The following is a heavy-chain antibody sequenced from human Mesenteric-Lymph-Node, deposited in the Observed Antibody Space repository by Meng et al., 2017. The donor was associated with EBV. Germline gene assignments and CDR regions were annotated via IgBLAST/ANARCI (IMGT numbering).Heavy chain of an antibody. J-gene: IGHJ4*02. CDR2: IYYSGST. Sequence: QLQLQEPAPRLGKHSETLSLPCTVSGGSISSSSYYWGWIRQPPGKGLEWIGSIYYSGSTYYNPSLKSRVTISVDTSKNQFSLKLSSVTAADTAVYYCARTPGPVAVPFDYWGQGTLVTASS. V-gene: IGHV4-39*01. D-gene: IGHD6-19*01. CDR3: ARTPGPVAVPFDY. CDR1: GGSISSSSYY.